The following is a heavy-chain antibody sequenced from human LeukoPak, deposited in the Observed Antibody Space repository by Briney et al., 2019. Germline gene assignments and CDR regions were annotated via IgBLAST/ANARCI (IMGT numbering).Heavy chain of an antibody. Sequence: ASVKVSCKASGYTFTGYYMHWVRQAPGQGLEWMGWINPNSGGTNYAQKFQGRVTMTRDTSISTAYMELSRLRSDDTAVYYCARPPRRVAGTGGYFDYWGQGTLVTVSS. D-gene: IGHD6-19*01. CDR1: GYTFTGYY. CDR3: ARPPRRVAGTGGYFDY. CDR2: INPNSGGT. J-gene: IGHJ4*02. V-gene: IGHV1-2*02.